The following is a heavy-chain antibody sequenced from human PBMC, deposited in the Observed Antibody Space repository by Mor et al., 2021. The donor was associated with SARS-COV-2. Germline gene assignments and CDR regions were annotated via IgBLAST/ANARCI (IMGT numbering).Heavy chain of an antibody. V-gene: IGHV4-30-2*01. J-gene: IGHJ4*01. CDR2: IYHSGST. Sequence: GKGLEWIGYIYHSGSTYYNPSLKSRVTISVDRSKNQFSLKLSSVTAADTAVYYCARDSGSSGYYSHFDYWG. D-gene: IGHD3-22*01. CDR3: ARDSGSSGYYSHFDY.